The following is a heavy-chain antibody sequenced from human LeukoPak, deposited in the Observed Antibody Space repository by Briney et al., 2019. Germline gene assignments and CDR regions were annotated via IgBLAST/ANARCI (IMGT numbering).Heavy chain of an antibody. CDR1: GGSISSGSYY. CDR3: ATSYCSSTSCYDSTFDY. V-gene: IGHV4-61*02. CDR2: IYTSGST. D-gene: IGHD2-2*01. J-gene: IGHJ4*02. Sequence: SQTLSLACTVSGGSISSGSYYWSWIRQPAGKGLEWIGRIYTSGSTNYNPSLKSQVTISVDTSKNQFSLELSSVTAADTAVYYCATSYCSSTSCYDSTFDYWGQGTLVTVSS.